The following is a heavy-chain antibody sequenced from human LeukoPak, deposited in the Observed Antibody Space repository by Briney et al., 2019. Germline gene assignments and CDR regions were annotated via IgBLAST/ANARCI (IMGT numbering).Heavy chain of an antibody. D-gene: IGHD6-19*01. V-gene: IGHV3-21*01. CDR3: ARVPATSGIAVAGNDY. CDR1: GFTFSGYS. Sequence: PGGSLRPSCAASGFTFSGYSMNWVRQAPGKGLEWISSIDFTSRYIYNADSVKGRFTISRDNAKNSLYLQMNSLRAEDTAVYYCARVPATSGIAVAGNDYWGQGTLVTVSS. J-gene: IGHJ4*02. CDR2: IDFTSRYI.